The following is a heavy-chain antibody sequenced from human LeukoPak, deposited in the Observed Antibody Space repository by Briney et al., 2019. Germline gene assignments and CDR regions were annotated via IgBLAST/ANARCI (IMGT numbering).Heavy chain of an antibody. CDR1: GGSISSHY. D-gene: IGHD1-1*01. J-gene: IGHJ4*02. Sequence: SETLSLTCTVSGGSISSHYWSWIRQPPGQGLEWIGYIHYSGTTHFHHSLTSLVTMFIDTTENQVSLKVTSVTAADTAVYCCATAGDWNDLPVWGQGTMVTV. V-gene: IGHV4-59*11. CDR3: ATAGDWNDLPV. CDR2: IHYSGTT.